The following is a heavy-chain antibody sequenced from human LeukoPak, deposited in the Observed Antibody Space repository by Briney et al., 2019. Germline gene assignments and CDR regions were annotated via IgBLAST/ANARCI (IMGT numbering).Heavy chain of an antibody. Sequence: PSQTLSLTCAISGDSVSSNSAAWTWIRQSPSRVLEWLGRTYYRSKWYTDYAVSVKSRITINPDTSKNQFSLQLNSMTPEDTAVYYCARGAAHNFDYWGQGTLVTVSS. CDR1: GDSVSSNSAA. J-gene: IGHJ4*02. CDR2: TYYRSKWYT. CDR3: ARGAAHNFDY. D-gene: IGHD6-6*01. V-gene: IGHV6-1*01.